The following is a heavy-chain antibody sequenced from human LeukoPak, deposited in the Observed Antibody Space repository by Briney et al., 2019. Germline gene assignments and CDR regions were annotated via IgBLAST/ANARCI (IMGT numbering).Heavy chain of an antibody. J-gene: IGHJ6*03. D-gene: IGHD6-6*01. CDR2: IYYSGST. CDR1: GGSISSGGYY. Sequence: SQTLSLTCTVSGGSISSGGYYWSWIRQHPGKGLEWIGYIYYSGSTYYNPSLKSRVTISVDTSKNQFSLKLSSATAADTAVYYCARTKLVGYSSSSGSYYYYYMDVWGKGTTVTVSS. CDR3: ARTKLVGYSSSSGSYYYYYMDV. V-gene: IGHV4-31*03.